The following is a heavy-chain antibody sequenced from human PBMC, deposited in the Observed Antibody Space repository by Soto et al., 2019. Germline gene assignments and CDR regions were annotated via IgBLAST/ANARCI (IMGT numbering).Heavy chain of an antibody. CDR2: INPNSGGT. D-gene: IGHD6-13*01. CDR1: GYTFTGYY. Sequence: ASVKVSCKASGYTFTGYYMNWVRQAPGQGLEWMGWINPNSGGTNYAQKFQGRVTMTRETSISTAYMEVSRLRSDDTAVYYCARGGSFSSSWSYWGQGTLVTVSS. CDR3: ARGGSFSSSWSY. J-gene: IGHJ4*02. V-gene: IGHV1-2*02.